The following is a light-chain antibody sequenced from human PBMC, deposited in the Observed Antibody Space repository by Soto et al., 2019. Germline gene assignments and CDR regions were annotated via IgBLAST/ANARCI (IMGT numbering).Light chain of an antibody. Sequence: DIQMTQSPSSLSASVGDRVTTTCRASQAIPRYINWYQQKPGRAPKLLIYAASNLQSGVPSRFSGSGSGTEFTLTISSMQPEDFASYYCQQSYRTSWTLGQGTKVDIK. CDR2: AAS. CDR3: QQSYRTSWT. J-gene: IGKJ1*01. CDR1: QAIPRY. V-gene: IGKV1-39*01.